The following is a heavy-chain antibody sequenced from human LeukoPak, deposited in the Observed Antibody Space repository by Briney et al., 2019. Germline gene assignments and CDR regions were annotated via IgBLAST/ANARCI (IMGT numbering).Heavy chain of an antibody. CDR1: GGTFSIYA. Sequence: ASVKVSCKASGGTFSIYAISWVRQAPGQGLEWMGGIIPILGTANYAQKFQGRVTITADESTSTAYMELSSLRSEDTAVYYCASYSSSWFDAFDIWGQGTMVTVSS. CDR3: ASYSSSWFDAFDI. V-gene: IGHV1-69*13. J-gene: IGHJ3*02. CDR2: IIPILGTA. D-gene: IGHD6-13*01.